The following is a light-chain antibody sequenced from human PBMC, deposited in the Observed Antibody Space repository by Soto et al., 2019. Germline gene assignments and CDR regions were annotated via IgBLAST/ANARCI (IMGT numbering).Light chain of an antibody. V-gene: IGKV1-12*01. CDR3: QHANSFPLT. Sequence: DIQMTQSPSSVSASVGDRVTITCRASQGISSLLAWYQQKPGKAPNLLIHTASSLQIGVPSRFSGSGSGTDFPLTISSLQPEDFATSYCQHANSFPLTFGGGTKVEIK. J-gene: IGKJ4*01. CDR2: TAS. CDR1: QGISSL.